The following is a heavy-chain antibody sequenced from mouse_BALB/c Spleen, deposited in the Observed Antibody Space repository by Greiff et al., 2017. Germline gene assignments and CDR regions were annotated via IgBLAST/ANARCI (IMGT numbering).Heavy chain of an antibody. J-gene: IGHJ2*01. CDR2: IDPANGNT. CDR1: GFNIKDTY. Sequence: EVQGVESGAELVKPGASVKLSCTASGFNIKDTYMHWVKQRPEQGLEWIGRIDPANGNTKYDPKFQGKATITADTSSNTAYLQLSSLTSEDTAVYYCARHYDYWGQGTTLTVSS. CDR3: ARHYDY. V-gene: IGHV14-3*02.